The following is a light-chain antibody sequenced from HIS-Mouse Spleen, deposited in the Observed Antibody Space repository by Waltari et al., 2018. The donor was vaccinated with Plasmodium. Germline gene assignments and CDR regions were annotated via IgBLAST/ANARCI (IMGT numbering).Light chain of an antibody. CDR3: FSYAGSSTFVV. CDR2: EGS. V-gene: IGLV2-23*03. J-gene: IGLJ2*01. Sequence: QSALTQPASVSGSPGQSITISCTGTSSDVGSYHLVSWYQQHPGKSPNLMIYEGSEHTSGVSNRCSCSHSGNTASLTSSGLQAEDEADYYCFSYAGSSTFVVFGGGTKLTVL. CDR1: SSDVGSYHL.